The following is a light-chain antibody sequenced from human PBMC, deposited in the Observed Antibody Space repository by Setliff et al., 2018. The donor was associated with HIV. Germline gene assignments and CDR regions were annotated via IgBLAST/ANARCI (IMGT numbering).Light chain of an antibody. CDR2: DDS. J-gene: IGLJ2*01. CDR1: NLGSKS. CDR3: QVWDSNTDHVV. Sequence: SYELTQPPSVSVAPGKTARITCGGNNLGSKSVHWYQQKAGQAPVLVVYDDSERPSGIPERFSGSISGNTATLTITRVEAGDEADYYCQVWDSNTDHVVFGGGTKGTVL. V-gene: IGLV3-21*03.